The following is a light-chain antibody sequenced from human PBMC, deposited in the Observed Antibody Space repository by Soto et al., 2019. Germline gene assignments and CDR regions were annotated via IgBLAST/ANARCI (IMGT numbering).Light chain of an antibody. J-gene: IGKJ1*01. CDR2: AAS. CDR3: QQYGTSTRT. Sequence: EIVLTQSPGTLSLSPGESATLSCRATQSVSATYLAWYQQKPGQAPRLLIYAASSRATDIPDRFSGSESGTDFTLAIRRLEPEDFSVYWCQQYGTSTRTFGQGTKVEIK. CDR1: QSVSATY. V-gene: IGKV3-20*01.